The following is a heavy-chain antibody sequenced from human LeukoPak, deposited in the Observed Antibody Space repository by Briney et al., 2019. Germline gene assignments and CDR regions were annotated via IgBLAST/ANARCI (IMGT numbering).Heavy chain of an antibody. V-gene: IGHV3-66*01. Sequence: GGSLRLSCAASGFTVSSNYMSWVRQAPGKGLEWVSVIYSGGSTYYADSVKGRFTISRDNSKNTLYLQMNSLRAEDTVVYYCARGVRRGYSYGTNWFDPWGQGTLVTVSS. CDR2: IYSGGST. CDR3: ARGVRRGYSYGTNWFDP. D-gene: IGHD5-18*01. J-gene: IGHJ5*02. CDR1: GFTVSSNY.